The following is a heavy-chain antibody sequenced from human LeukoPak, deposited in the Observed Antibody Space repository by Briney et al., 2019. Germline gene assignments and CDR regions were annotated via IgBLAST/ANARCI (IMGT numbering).Heavy chain of an antibody. CDR2: ISSSSTI. V-gene: IGHV3-48*01. J-gene: IGHJ4*02. CDR1: GFTFSSYS. Sequence: GGSLRLSCAASGFTFSSYSMNWVRQAPGKGLEWLSYISSSSTIYYADSAKGRFTISTDNAKNSLYLQMNSLRAEDTALYYCARGDTAMEYWGQGTLVTVSS. D-gene: IGHD5-18*01. CDR3: ARGDTAMEY.